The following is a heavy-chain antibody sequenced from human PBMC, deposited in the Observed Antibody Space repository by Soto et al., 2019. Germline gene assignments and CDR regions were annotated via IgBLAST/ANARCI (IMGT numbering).Heavy chain of an antibody. CDR3: AKRGGGYYYGDDY. J-gene: IGHJ4*02. CDR1: GFTFSSYA. V-gene: IGHV3-23*01. Sequence: GGSLRLSCAASGFTFSSYAMSWVRQAPGKGLEWVSAISGSGGSTYYADSVKGRFTISRDNAKNSLYLQMNSLRAEDTAVYYCAKRGGGYYYGDDYWGQGTLVTVSS. CDR2: ISGSGGST. D-gene: IGHD3-22*01.